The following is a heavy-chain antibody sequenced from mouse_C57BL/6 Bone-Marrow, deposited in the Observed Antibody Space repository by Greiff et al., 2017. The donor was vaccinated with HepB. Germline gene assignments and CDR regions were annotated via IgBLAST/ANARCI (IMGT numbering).Heavy chain of an antibody. V-gene: IGHV5-2*01. Sequence: EVKLQESGAGLVQPGESLKLSCESNEYEFPSHDMSWVRKTPEKRLELLAAINSDGGSTYYPDTMERRFIIYRDNTKKTLYLQMSSLRYEDTALYYGARGMVTGGVDYWGQGTTLTVSA. CDR3: ARGMVTGGVDY. J-gene: IGHJ2*01. CDR1: EYEFPSHD. D-gene: IGHD2-2*01. CDR2: INSDGGST.